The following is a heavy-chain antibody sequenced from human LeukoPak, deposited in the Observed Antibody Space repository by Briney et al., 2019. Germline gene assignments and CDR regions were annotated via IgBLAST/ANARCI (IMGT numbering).Heavy chain of an antibody. V-gene: IGHV1-8*01. Sequence: GASVKVSCKASGYTFTRYDINWVRQATGQGLEWMGWMNPNNGNTDYAQKFQGRVTMTRDTSITTAYMEVSSLTSEGTAVYYCARGRAEYYYYYMDVWGKGTTVTVSS. CDR1: GYTFTRYD. CDR2: MNPNNGNT. CDR3: ARGRAEYYYYYMDV. J-gene: IGHJ6*03.